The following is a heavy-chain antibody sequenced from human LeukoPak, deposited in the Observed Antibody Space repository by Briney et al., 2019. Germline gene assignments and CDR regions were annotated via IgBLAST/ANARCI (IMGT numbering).Heavy chain of an antibody. CDR1: GGSISSYY. Sequence: PSETLSLTCTVSGGSISSYYWSWIRQPAGKGLEWIGRIYSSGSTNYNPSPKSRVTMSVDTSKNQFSLKLRSVTAADTAVYYCAREVRSSGYSLDYWGQGTLVTVSS. CDR3: AREVRSSGYSLDY. D-gene: IGHD3-22*01. CDR2: IYSSGST. V-gene: IGHV4-4*07. J-gene: IGHJ4*02.